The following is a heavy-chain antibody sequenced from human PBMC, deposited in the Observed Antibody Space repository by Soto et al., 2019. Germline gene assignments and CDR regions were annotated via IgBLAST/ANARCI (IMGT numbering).Heavy chain of an antibody. CDR1: GGSISSYY. J-gene: IGHJ4*02. V-gene: IGHV4-59*01. CDR3: GRALQEVIAAAVFFDY. CDR2: IYYSGST. Sequence: SETLSLTCTVSGGSISSYYWSWIRQPPGKGLEWIGYIYYSGSTNYNPSLKSRVTISVDTSKNQFSLKLSSVTAAATAVYYCGRALQEVIAAAVFFDYGGQGPLVTFSS. D-gene: IGHD6-13*01.